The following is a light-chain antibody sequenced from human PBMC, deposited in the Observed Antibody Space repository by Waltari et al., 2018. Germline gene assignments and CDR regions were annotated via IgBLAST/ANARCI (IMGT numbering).Light chain of an antibody. CDR2: EAD. CDR3: WSYTGSVWV. CDR1: SSDVGHYNL. V-gene: IGLV2-23*01. J-gene: IGLJ3*02. Sequence: QSALTQPASVSGSPGQSITISCTGTSSDVGHYNLVSWYQQHPGKAPKLMIYEADKRPSGVSNRFSGSKSGNTASLTISGLQAEDEADYYCWSYTGSVWVFGGGTKLTVL.